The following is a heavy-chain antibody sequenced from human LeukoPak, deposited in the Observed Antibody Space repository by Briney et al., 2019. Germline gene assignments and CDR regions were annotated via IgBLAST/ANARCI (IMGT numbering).Heavy chain of an antibody. Sequence: GGSLRLSCSASGFTFSSYTMNWVRQAPGKGLEWVSVIYSGGNTRYAEAVKGRFTISRDNSNNTVYLQMNSLRDEDTAVYYCVRERTLRLLLTRDAFDIWGQGTMVTASS. CDR1: GFTFSSYT. V-gene: IGHV3-66*01. CDR3: VRERTLRLLLTRDAFDI. D-gene: IGHD3-22*01. CDR2: IYSGGNT. J-gene: IGHJ3*02.